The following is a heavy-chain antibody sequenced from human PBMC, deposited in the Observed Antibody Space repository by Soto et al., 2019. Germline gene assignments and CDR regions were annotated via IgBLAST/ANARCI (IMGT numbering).Heavy chain of an antibody. CDR1: GFPFINYA. Sequence: EVQLLESGGGLVQPGESLKLACAASGFPFINYAMSWVRQAPGKGLEWVSTTGGGIGPYYADSVKGRFTISRDNPKNTLYLQMNSLRVEDTAVYYCAKVPDGVNSNSPYHWGQGTLVTVSP. J-gene: IGHJ5*02. CDR2: TTGGGIGP. CDR3: AKVPDGVNSNSPYH. V-gene: IGHV3-23*01. D-gene: IGHD2-8*02.